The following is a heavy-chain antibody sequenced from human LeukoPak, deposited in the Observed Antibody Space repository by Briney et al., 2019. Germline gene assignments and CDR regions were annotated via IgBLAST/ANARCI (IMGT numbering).Heavy chain of an antibody. CDR2: ISDSGSST. Sequence: GGSLRLSCAASGFTFSTYAMSWVRQAPGKGLQWVSSISDSGSSTYYADSVKGRFTISRDNSKNTLYLQMNSLRVDDTAVYYCARDWAWGGFDHWGQGTLVTVSS. CDR3: ARDWAWGGFDH. CDR1: GFTFSTYA. V-gene: IGHV3-23*01. J-gene: IGHJ4*02. D-gene: IGHD3-16*01.